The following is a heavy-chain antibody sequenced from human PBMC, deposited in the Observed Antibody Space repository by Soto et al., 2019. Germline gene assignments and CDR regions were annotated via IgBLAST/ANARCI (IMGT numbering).Heavy chain of an antibody. CDR3: APTPEYGMDV. V-gene: IGHV3-23*01. CDR2: ISSSGGST. J-gene: IGHJ6*02. CDR1: GFTFSSYA. Sequence: EVQLLESGGGLVQPGGSLRLSCAASGFTFSSYAMSWVRQAPGKGLEWVSAISSSGGSTYYADSVKGRFTISRDNAKNTLYRQRNSLRAEDTAVYYCAPTPEYGMDVWGQGTTVTGSS.